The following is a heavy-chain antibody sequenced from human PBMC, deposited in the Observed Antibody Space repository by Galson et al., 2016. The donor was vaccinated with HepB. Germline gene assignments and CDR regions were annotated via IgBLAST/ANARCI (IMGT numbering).Heavy chain of an antibody. CDR2: LRGDGTHP. V-gene: IGHV3-23*01. CDR1: GFNFANHG. D-gene: IGHD3-3*01. J-gene: IGHJ4*02. Sequence: SLRLSCAASGFNFANHGMNWVRQAPGKGLEWVSSLRGDGTHPEYADSVKGRFTISRDNSKRTVFLQMNTLRVDDTGVYYCTKDRLPWTYYGASFDVWGPGTPVSVSS. CDR3: TKDRLPWTYYGASFDV.